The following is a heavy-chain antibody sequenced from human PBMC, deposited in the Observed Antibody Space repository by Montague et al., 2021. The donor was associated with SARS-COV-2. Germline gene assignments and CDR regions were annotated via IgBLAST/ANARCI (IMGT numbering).Heavy chain of an antibody. J-gene: IGHJ5*02. V-gene: IGHV4-59*08. D-gene: IGHD6-19*01. Sequence: SETLSLTCTVSGGAMSSYYWSWIWKPPGTGLERNGYIYYSGSTNSNSSLKSRVTISVDTYTNQFSLRLSPVTAADTAAYYCARHGCSSGRNRYGFDHWGQGTLVTVSS. CDR2: IYYSGST. CDR1: GGAMSSYY. CDR3: ARHGCSSGRNRYGFDH.